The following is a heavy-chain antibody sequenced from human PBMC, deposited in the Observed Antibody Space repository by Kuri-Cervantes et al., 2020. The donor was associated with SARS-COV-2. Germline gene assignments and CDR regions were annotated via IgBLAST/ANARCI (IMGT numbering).Heavy chain of an antibody. CDR3: AMTGSYTSYGLGH. CDR2: INNDGSST. Sequence: GESLKISCLASGFTFSSQWMFWVRQVPGKGLMWLSRINNDGSSTIYADSVKGRFTTSRDNAKNSVFLQMNSLRPEDTGVYYCAMTGSYTSYGLGHWGQGTLVTVSS. CDR1: GFTFSSQW. V-gene: IGHV3-74*01. J-gene: IGHJ4*02. D-gene: IGHD5-18*01.